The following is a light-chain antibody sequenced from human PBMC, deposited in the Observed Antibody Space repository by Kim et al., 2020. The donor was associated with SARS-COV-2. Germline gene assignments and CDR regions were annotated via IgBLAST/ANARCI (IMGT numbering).Light chain of an antibody. V-gene: IGLV3-1*01. CDR2: QDT. J-gene: IGLJ3*02. CDR1: GLGDKF. Sequence: VSPGQTATITCSGSGLGDKFAFWYQQTPGQSPVLVIYQDTRRPSGIPERFSGSNSGNTATLTISGTQAMDAADYYCQAWDSSAGVFGGGTQLTVL. CDR3: QAWDSSAGV.